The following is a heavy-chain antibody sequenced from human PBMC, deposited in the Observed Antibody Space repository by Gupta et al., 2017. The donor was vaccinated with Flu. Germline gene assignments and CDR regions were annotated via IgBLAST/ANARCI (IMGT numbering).Heavy chain of an antibody. CDR3: ARHPGMDV. Sequence: GGSISGSSDYWGWISQPPGKGLEWIGSINYSGRTYFNPSLKSRVTISVDTSKNQFSLNLGSVTAADEAVYYCARHPGMDVWGQGTTVTVSS. J-gene: IGHJ6*02. CDR2: INYSGRT. CDR1: GGSISGSSDY. V-gene: IGHV4-39*01.